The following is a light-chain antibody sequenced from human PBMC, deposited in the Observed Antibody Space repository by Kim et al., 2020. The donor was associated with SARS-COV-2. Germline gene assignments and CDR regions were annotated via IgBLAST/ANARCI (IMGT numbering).Light chain of an antibody. CDR2: DTT. Sequence: DIQMTLSPSSLSASVGDRVTMTCRASQTITFYVNWYQQKVGQAPKLLIYDTTRLHTGVPSRFTGSGYDTDFTLTISDLQPEDFATYYCQQSYATPRTFGQGTKVDIK. J-gene: IGKJ1*01. V-gene: IGKV1-39*01. CDR1: QTITFY. CDR3: QQSYATPRT.